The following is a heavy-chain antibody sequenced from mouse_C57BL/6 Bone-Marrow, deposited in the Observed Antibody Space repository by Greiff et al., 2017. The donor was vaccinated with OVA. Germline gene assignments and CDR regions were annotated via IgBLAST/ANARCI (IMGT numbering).Heavy chain of an antibody. CDR3: ARGGLRGGYYFDY. CDR1: GYTFTSYW. D-gene: IGHD2-2*01. CDR2: IDPNSGGT. V-gene: IGHV1-72*01. Sequence: VKLMESGPELVKPGASVKLSCKASGYTFTSYWMHWVKQRPGRGLEWIGRIDPNSGGTKYNEKFKSKATLTVDKPSSTAYMQLSSLTSEDSAVYYCARGGLRGGYYFDYWGQGTTLTVSS. J-gene: IGHJ2*01.